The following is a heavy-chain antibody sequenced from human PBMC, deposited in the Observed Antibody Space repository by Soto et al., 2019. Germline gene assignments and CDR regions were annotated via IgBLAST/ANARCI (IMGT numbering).Heavy chain of an antibody. Sequence: GASVKVSCKASGGTFSSYAISWVRQAPGQGLEWMGGIIPIFGTANYAQKFQGRVTITADESTSTAYMELSSLRSEDTAVYYCASRSLGYCSGGSCRDPYYYYGMDVWGQGTTVTVSS. CDR3: ASRSLGYCSGGSCRDPYYYYGMDV. CDR2: IIPIFGTA. J-gene: IGHJ6*02. D-gene: IGHD2-15*01. V-gene: IGHV1-69*13. CDR1: GGTFSSYA.